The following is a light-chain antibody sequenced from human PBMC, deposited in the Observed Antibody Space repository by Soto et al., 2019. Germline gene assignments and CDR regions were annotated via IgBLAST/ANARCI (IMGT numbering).Light chain of an antibody. CDR3: AAWNGTLNGLYV. V-gene: IGLV1-44*01. CDR1: SSNIGSLS. J-gene: IGLJ1*01. Sequence: QSVLTQPPSASGTPGQRVTISCSGSSSNIGSLSVDWYQHLPGTAPKLLIYSDYQRPSGVPDRFSGSKSGTSASLAISGLPAGDDADYYCAAWNGTLNGLYVFGTGTKLTVL. CDR2: SDY.